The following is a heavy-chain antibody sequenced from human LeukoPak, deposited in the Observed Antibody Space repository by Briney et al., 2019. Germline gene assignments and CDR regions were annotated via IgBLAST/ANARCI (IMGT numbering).Heavy chain of an antibody. V-gene: IGHV3-23*01. Sequence: TGGSLRLSCAASGFTFSSYGMSWVRQAPGKGLEWVSAISGSGGSTYYADSVKGRFTISRDNSKNTLYLQMNSLRAEDTAVYYCAKAKVRDKIYYYYYMDVWGKGTTVTISS. CDR3: AKAKVRDKIYYYYYMDV. CDR2: ISGSGGST. D-gene: IGHD3-10*01. CDR1: GFTFSSYG. J-gene: IGHJ6*03.